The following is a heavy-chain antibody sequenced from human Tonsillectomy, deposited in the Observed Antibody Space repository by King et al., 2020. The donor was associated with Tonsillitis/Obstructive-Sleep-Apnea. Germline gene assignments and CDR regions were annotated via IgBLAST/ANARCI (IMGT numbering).Heavy chain of an antibody. J-gene: IGHJ4*02. V-gene: IGHV2-5*02. Sequence: TLKESGPTLVKPTQTLTLTCTFSGFSLSTSGVGVGWIRQPPGKALEWLALIYWDDDKRYSPSLKSRLTITKDTSKNQVVLTMTNMAPVDTATYYCALDVATAMVPGAFDYWGQGTLVTVSS. CDR1: GFSLSTSGVG. CDR3: ALDVATAMVPGAFDY. CDR2: IYWDDDK. D-gene: IGHD5-18*01.